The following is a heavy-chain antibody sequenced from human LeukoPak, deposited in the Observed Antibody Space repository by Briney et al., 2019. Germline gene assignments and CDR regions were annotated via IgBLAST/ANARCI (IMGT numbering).Heavy chain of an antibody. J-gene: IGHJ6*03. Sequence: ASVKVSCKASGYIFTGYYMHWVRQAPGQGLEWMGWINPNSGGTNYAQKFQGRVTITADESTSTAYMGLSSLRSEDTAVYYCARGSLVRGVITYYYYYYMDVWGKGTTVTISS. V-gene: IGHV1-2*02. CDR1: GYIFTGYY. D-gene: IGHD3-10*01. CDR3: ARGSLVRGVITYYYYYYMDV. CDR2: INPNSGGT.